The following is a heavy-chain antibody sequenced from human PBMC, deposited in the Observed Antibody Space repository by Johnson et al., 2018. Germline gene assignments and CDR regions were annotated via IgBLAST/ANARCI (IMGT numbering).Heavy chain of an antibody. V-gene: IGHV3-33*01. J-gene: IGHJ5*02. CDR1: GFTFSSYG. Sequence: QVQLVESGGDVVQPGRSLRLSCAASGFTFSSYGMHWVRQAPGKGLEWVAVIWNDGSNSYYADSVKGRFTISRENSRNTLYLQMNSLRADDTAVYYCARDINTRVGPWGQGTLVTVSS. CDR2: IWNDGSNS. D-gene: IGHD3-22*01. CDR3: ARDINTRVGP.